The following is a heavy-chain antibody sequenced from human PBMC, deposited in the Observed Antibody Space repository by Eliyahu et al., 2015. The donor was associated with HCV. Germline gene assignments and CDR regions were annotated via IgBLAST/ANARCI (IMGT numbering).Heavy chain of an antibody. D-gene: IGHD6-13*01. J-gene: IGHJ6*02. Sequence: QVQLVESGGGLVKPGGSLRLXCAAXGFSFSDHYMSWVRQAPGKGLGWVSYISSSSSTIYYADSVKGRFTISRDNAKNSLYLQMNSLRAEDTAMYYCARDLSYSSTWYQTVLDVWGQGTTVTVSS. CDR2: ISSSSSTI. CDR1: GFSFSDHY. CDR3: ARDLSYSSTWYQTVLDV. V-gene: IGHV3-11*01.